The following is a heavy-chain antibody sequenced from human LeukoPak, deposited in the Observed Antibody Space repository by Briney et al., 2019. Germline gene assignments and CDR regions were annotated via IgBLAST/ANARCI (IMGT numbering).Heavy chain of an antibody. CDR3: AREITMVRGVIIYYYYGMDV. J-gene: IGHJ6*04. V-gene: IGHV4-38-2*02. Sequence: SETLSLTCAVSGYSISSGYYWGWIRPPPGKGVEGIGRSYHSGSTYYKPSLKRRVTISVDTSKNQFSLKLSSVTAAHTAVYYCAREITMVRGVIIYYYYGMDVWGKGTTVTVSS. D-gene: IGHD3-10*01. CDR1: GYSISSGYY. CDR2: SYHSGST.